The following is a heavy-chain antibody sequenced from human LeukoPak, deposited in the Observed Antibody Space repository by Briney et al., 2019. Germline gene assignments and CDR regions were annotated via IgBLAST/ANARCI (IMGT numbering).Heavy chain of an antibody. D-gene: IGHD3-10*01. J-gene: IGHJ5*02. CDR3: ARAALWFGERYNWFDP. CDR1: GGSFSGYY. V-gene: IGHV4-34*01. CDR2: INHSGST. Sequence: KASETLSLTCAVYGGSFSGYYWSWIRQPPGKGLEWIGEINHSGSTNYNPSLKSRVTISVDTSKNQFSLKLSSVTAADTAVYYCARAALWFGERYNWFDPWGQGTLVTVSS.